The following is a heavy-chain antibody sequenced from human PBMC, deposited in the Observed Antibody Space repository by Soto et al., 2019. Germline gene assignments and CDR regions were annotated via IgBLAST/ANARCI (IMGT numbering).Heavy chain of an antibody. CDR2: IIPIFGTA. D-gene: IGHD4-17*01. Sequence: GASVKVSCKASGGTFSSYAISWVRQAPGQGLEWMGGIIPIFGTANYAQKFQGRVTITADESTSTAYMELSSLRSEDTAVYYCARDLSDGDYSDYWGQGTLVTVS. V-gene: IGHV1-69*13. CDR1: GGTFSSYA. J-gene: IGHJ4*02. CDR3: ARDLSDGDYSDY.